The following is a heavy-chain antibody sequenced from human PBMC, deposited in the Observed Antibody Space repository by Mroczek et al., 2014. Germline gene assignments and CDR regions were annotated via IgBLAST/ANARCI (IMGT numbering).Heavy chain of an antibody. CDR1: GFTFSSYS. CDR2: ISSSSSTI. J-gene: IGHJ4*02. Sequence: VQLVQSGGGLVQPGGSLRLSCAASGFTFSSYSMNWVRQAPGKGLEWVSYISSSSSTIYYADSVKGRFTISRDNAKNSLYLQMNSLRAEDTAVYYCARDSYYYDSSGYLDWGQGTLVTVSS. CDR3: ARDSYYYDSSGYLD. D-gene: IGHD3-22*01. V-gene: IGHV3-48*01.